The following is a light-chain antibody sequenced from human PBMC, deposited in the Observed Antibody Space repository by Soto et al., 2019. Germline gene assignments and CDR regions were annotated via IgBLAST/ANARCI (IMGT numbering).Light chain of an antibody. Sequence: QSALTQPASVSGTPGQSITISCTGTSSDVGGYNYVSWYQQHPGKDPKLMIYDVSNRPLGVSNRFSGSKSGNTASLTISGLQAEDEADYYCSSYTSSSLYVFGTGTKVTVL. CDR2: DVS. CDR3: SSYTSSSLYV. J-gene: IGLJ1*01. V-gene: IGLV2-14*01. CDR1: SSDVGGYNY.